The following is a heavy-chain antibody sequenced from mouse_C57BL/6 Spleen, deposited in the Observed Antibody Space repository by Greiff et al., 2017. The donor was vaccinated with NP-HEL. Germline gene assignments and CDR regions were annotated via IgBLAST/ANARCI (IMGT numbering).Heavy chain of an antibody. V-gene: IGHV1-4*01. J-gene: IGHJ4*01. CDR3: ARYDYDVRYAMDY. Sequence: QVQLKESGAELARPGASVKMSCKASGYTFTSYTMHWVKQRPGQGLEWIGYINPSSGYTKYNQKFKDKATLTADKSSSTAYMQLSSLTSEDSAVYYCARYDYDVRYAMDYWGQGTSVTVSS. CDR1: GYTFTSYT. CDR2: INPSSGYT. D-gene: IGHD2-4*01.